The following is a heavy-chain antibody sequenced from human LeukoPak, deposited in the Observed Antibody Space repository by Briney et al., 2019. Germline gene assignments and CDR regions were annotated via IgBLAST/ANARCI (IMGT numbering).Heavy chain of an antibody. V-gene: IGHV4-34*01. D-gene: IGHD3-10*01. CDR3: ARGIWLGELFDKIYYYYYYMDV. CDR1: GGSFSGYY. J-gene: IGHJ6*03. CDR2: INHSGST. Sequence: SETLSLTCAVYGGSFSGYYWSWIRQPPGKGLEWIGEINHSGSTNYNPSLKSRVTISVDTSKNQFSLKLSSVTAAATAVYYCARGIWLGELFDKIYYYYYYMDVWGKGTTVTISS.